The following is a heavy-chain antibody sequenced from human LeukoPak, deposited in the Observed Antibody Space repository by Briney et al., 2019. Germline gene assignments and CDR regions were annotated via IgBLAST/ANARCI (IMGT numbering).Heavy chain of an antibody. CDR1: GFTFSSYG. CDR2: ISYDGSNK. V-gene: IGHV3-30*18. Sequence: PGRSLRLSCAASGFTFSSYGMHWVRQAPGKGLEWVAVISYDGSNKYYADSAKGRFTISRDNSKNTLYLQMNSLRAEDTAVYYCAKDRAMIGEGFFDYWGQGTLVTVSS. CDR3: AKDRAMIGEGFFDY. D-gene: IGHD3-22*01. J-gene: IGHJ4*02.